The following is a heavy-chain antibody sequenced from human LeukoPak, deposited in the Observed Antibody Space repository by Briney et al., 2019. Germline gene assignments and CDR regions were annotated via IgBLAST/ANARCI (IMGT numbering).Heavy chain of an antibody. CDR2: IYSSGST. J-gene: IGHJ4*02. CDR3: ARVKASSTSWTFDQ. V-gene: IGHV4-4*07. Sequence: SETLSLTCSVSGGSTNSYYWSWIRQSGGKGLEWIGRIYSSGSTVYNPSLNSRLTMSIDTSKNQSSLTLKSVTATDTAVYYCARVKASSTSWTFDQWGQGALVTVSS. D-gene: IGHD2-2*01. CDR1: GGSTNSYY.